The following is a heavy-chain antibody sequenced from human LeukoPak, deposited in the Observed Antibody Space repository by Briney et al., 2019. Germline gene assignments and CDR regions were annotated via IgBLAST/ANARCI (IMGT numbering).Heavy chain of an antibody. J-gene: IGHJ3*02. CDR2: IHYSGRT. V-gene: IGHV4-59*12. CDR1: GDSISPYY. CDR3: AHRLGGDAFDI. D-gene: IGHD5-12*01. Sequence: SETLSLTCTVSGDSISPYYWTWIRQPPGKGLEYIGYIHYSGRTTYNPSLKGRVTISVDTSKNQFSLKLSSVTAADTAVYYCAHRLGGDAFDIWGQGTMVTVSS.